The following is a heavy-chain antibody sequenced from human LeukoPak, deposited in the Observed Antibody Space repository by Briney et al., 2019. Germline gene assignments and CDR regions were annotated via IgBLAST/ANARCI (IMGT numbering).Heavy chain of an antibody. J-gene: IGHJ3*02. V-gene: IGHV4-59*01. CDR3: ARGFVGTYYTGGLDI. Sequence: SETLSLTCAVSGGSLTGYFWTWIRQAPGKGLEWIGHLYYSGSTYYNPSLESRVSISIDTSKTQFSLELNSVTAADTAVYYCARGFVGTYYTGGLDIWGQGTLVTVSS. CDR1: GGSLTGYF. CDR2: LYYSGST. D-gene: IGHD2-8*02.